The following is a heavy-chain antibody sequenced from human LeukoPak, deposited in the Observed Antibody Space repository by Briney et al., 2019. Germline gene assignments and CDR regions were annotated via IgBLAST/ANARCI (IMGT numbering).Heavy chain of an antibody. D-gene: IGHD3-9*01. CDR2: IYYGGNA. CDR3: ARQTGRGYYFDY. J-gene: IGHJ4*02. V-gene: IGHV4-59*04. Sequence: PSETLSLTCTVSGGSTSSYYWNWIRQPPGKGLDWMGAIYYGGNAYYNPSLKSRVTISVDTSKNHFSLKLTSVTAADTALYYCARQTGRGYYFDYWGQGTLVSVSS. CDR1: GGSTSSYY.